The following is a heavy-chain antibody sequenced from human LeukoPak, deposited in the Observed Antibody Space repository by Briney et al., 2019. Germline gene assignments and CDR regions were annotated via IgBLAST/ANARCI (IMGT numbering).Heavy chain of an antibody. CDR2: INPDGREK. D-gene: IGHD6-13*01. CDR3: ILAAAGTEFDS. J-gene: IGHJ4*02. Sequence: PGGSLRLSCAASGLTFSSLWMNWVRQAPGKGLEWVANINPDGREKHYVDSVKGRFTISRDNAKNSLYLQMDSLRAEDTAVYYCILAAAGTEFDSWGQGSLVTVSS. V-gene: IGHV3-7*02. CDR1: GLTFSSLW.